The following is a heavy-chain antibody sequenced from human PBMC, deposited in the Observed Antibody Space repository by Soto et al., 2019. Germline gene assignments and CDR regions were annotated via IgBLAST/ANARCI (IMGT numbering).Heavy chain of an antibody. D-gene: IGHD6-19*01. CDR2: ISAYNGNT. J-gene: IGHJ4*02. Sequence: ASVEVSCKXSGYTFTSYGISWVRQAPGQGLEWMGWISAYNGNTNYAQKLQGRVTMTTDTSTSTAYMELRSLRSDDTAVYYCARVHRVAVAAQPRPFDYWGQGTLVTVSS. CDR3: ARVHRVAVAAQPRPFDY. CDR1: GYTFTSYG. V-gene: IGHV1-18*04.